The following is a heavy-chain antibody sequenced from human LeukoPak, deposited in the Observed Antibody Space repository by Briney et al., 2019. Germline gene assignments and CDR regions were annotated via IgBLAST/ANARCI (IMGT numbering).Heavy chain of an antibody. Sequence: GESLQISCQTSGYNFMKYWVAWVRPVPGKGLEWMGIIYPGDSDIRYSPSFQGQVTISADESITTAYLQWSSLKASDTGIYYCARHFGYRGYDGDYWGQGTLVTVSS. J-gene: IGHJ4*02. CDR3: ARHFGYRGYDGDY. V-gene: IGHV5-51*01. CDR2: IYPGDSDI. CDR1: GYNFMKYW. D-gene: IGHD5-12*01.